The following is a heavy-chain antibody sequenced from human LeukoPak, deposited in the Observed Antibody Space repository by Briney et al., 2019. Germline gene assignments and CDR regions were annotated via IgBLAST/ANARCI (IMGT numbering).Heavy chain of an antibody. D-gene: IGHD1-26*01. V-gene: IGHV4-61*02. J-gene: IGHJ4*02. CDR2: IYTSGST. CDR1: GGSISSGSYY. Sequence: SETLSLTCAVSGGSISSGSYYWSWIRQPAGKGLEWIGRIYTSGSTNYNPSLKSRVTISVDTSKNQFSLKLSSVTAADTAVYYCATGAWELLTWGQGTLVTVSS. CDR3: ATGAWELLT.